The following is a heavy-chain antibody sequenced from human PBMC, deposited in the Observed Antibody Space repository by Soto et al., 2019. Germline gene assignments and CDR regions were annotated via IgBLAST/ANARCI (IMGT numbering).Heavy chain of an antibody. CDR1: GFTFSRYP. D-gene: IGHD3-3*01. V-gene: IGHV3-30-3*01. Sequence: HPGGSLRLSCEASGFTFSRYPLHWVRQAPGKGLEWVAVISYDGSEKYPADSVKGRISISRDNSKNTLYLQMNSLRAEDTAVYYCAREPILEWLFNFDYWGQGTLVTVSS. CDR2: ISYDGSEK. J-gene: IGHJ4*02. CDR3: AREPILEWLFNFDY.